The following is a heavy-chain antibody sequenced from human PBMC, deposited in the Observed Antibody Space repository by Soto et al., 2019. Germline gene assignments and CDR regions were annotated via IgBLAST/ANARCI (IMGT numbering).Heavy chain of an antibody. CDR1: GFTFTGFA. D-gene: IGHD3-9*01. CDR3: ANDRYFDSYYFDY. J-gene: IGHJ4*02. V-gene: IGHV3-30-3*02. CDR2: ISYDGRNS. Sequence: QVQLVESGGGVLQPGRSLRLSCAASGFTFTGFAVHWVRQAPGKGLEWVAVISYDGRNSHYADSVKGRLTISRDNSKNTVFLQMNSLTTEDTAVYYCANDRYFDSYYFDYWGQGTRVTVSS.